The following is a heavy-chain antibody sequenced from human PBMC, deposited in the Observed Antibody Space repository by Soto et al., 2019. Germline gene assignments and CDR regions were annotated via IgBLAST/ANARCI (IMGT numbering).Heavy chain of an antibody. Sequence: GGYLRLSCVASGFTFSSYSMNWVRQAPGKGLEWVSYISSSGTTIYYADSAKGRFTISRDNAKNSLYLQMNSPRAEDTAVYYCASLPVVTANKFDYWGQGTLVTVSS. V-gene: IGHV3-48*01. CDR1: GFTFSSYS. CDR3: ASLPVVTANKFDY. J-gene: IGHJ4*02. D-gene: IGHD2-21*02. CDR2: ISSSGTTI.